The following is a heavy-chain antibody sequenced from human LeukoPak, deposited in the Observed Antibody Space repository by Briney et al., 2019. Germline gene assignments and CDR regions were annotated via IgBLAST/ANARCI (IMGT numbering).Heavy chain of an antibody. D-gene: IGHD3-22*01. CDR3: ARAPPYYYDSSGYPNWFDP. CDR1: GYTFTSYD. J-gene: IGHJ5*02. CDR2: ISAYNGNT. Sequence: ASMKVSCKASGYTFTSYDINWVRQATGQGLEWMGWISAYNGNTNYAQKLQGRVTMTTDTSTSTAYMELRSLRSDDTAVYYCARAPPYYYDSSGYPNWFDPWGQGTLVTVSS. V-gene: IGHV1-18*01.